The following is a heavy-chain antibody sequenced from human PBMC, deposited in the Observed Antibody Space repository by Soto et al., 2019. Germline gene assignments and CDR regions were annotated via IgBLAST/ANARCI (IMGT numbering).Heavy chain of an antibody. CDR2: MNPNTGGT. CDR3: ARGEEHRDYVLGY. V-gene: IGHV1-2*04. J-gene: IGHJ4*02. CDR1: GYTFTGFF. D-gene: IGHD3-16*01. Sequence: QVQLVQSGAEVKKPGASVKVSCKASGYTFTGFFVHWVRQVPGQGLEWMGWMNPNTGGTKYAQKFQGWVTMTRDTSISTAYMELSRLKYDDTAVYYCARGEEHRDYVLGYWGQGTLVTVSS.